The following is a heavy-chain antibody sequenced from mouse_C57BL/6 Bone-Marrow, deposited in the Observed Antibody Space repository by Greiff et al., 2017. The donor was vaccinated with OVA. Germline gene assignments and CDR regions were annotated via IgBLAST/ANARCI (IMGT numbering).Heavy chain of an antibody. CDR1: GFTFSSYG. V-gene: IGHV5-6*01. Sequence: EVQLVESGGDLVKPGGSLKLSCAASGFTFSSYGMSWVRQTPDKRLEWVATISSGGSYTYYPDSVKGRFTISRDNAKNTRYLQMSSLKSEDTAVYYCASLLITTVVPFAYWGQGTLVTVSA. J-gene: IGHJ3*01. CDR2: ISSGGSYT. CDR3: ASLLITTVVPFAY. D-gene: IGHD1-1*01.